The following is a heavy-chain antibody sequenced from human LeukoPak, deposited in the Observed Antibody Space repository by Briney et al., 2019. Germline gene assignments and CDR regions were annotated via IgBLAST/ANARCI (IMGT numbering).Heavy chain of an antibody. CDR3: TRGAGWLIDY. D-gene: IGHD3-16*01. J-gene: IGHJ4*02. Sequence: SETLSLTCTVSDDSISDYYRGWIRQPPGKGLEWIGYFYNSGRPTYNPSLKSRVTISADTSKNHFSLKLNSVTTADTAVYYCTRGAGWLIDYWGQGILVTVSS. CDR2: FYNSGRP. CDR1: DDSISDYY. V-gene: IGHV4-59*01.